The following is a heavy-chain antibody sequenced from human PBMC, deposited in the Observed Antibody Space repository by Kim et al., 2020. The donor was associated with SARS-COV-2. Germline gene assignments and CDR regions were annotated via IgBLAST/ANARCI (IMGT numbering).Heavy chain of an antibody. CDR3: ASGSSNLFYYYYYGMDV. J-gene: IGHJ6*02. D-gene: IGHD2-2*01. CDR1: GGSISSSSYY. V-gene: IGHV4-39*07. CDR2: IYYSGST. Sequence: SETLSLTCTVSGGSISSSSYYWGWIRQPPGQGLEWIGSIYYSGSTYYNPSLKSRVTISVDTTKNQFSLKLSSVTAADTAVYYCASGSSNLFYYYYYGMDVWGQGTTVTVSS.